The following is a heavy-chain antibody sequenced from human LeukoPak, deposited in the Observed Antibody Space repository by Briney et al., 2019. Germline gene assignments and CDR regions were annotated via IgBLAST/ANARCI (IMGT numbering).Heavy chain of an antibody. Sequence: GESLKISCKGSGYSFTSYWIGWVRQTPGKGLEWMGIIYPGDSDTRYSPSFQGQVTISADKSISTAYLQWSSLKASDTAMYYCARRLRYCSGGSCYPGAFDYWGQGTLVTVSS. CDR2: IYPGDSDT. D-gene: IGHD2-15*01. J-gene: IGHJ4*02. V-gene: IGHV5-51*01. CDR1: GYSFTSYW. CDR3: ARRLRYCSGGSCYPGAFDY.